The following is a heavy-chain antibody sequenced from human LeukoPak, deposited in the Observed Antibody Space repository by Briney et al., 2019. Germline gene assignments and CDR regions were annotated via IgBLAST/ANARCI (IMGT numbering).Heavy chain of an antibody. CDR2: MNPNSGNT. J-gene: IGHJ3*02. V-gene: IGHV1-8*01. Sequence: RGSVKVSCKASGYTFTSYDINWVRQATGQGLEWMGWMNPNSGNTGYAQKFQGRVTITWSSSISTGYMELSSLRSEDTAVYYCARGVAGLGRRAFDIWGQGTMVTVSS. CDR1: GYTFTSYD. CDR3: ARGVAGLGRRAFDI. D-gene: IGHD6-19*01.